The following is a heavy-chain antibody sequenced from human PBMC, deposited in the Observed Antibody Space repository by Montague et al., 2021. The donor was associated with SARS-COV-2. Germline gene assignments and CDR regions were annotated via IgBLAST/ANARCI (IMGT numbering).Heavy chain of an antibody. D-gene: IGHD3-3*01. CDR3: ARQPWHITIFGVVTRYGMDV. Sequence: SETLSLTCTVSGDSVSSGSYYWSWIRQPPGKGLEWIGYIYYSGSTNYNPSLKSRVTISVDTSKNQFSLKLSSVTAADTAVYYCARQPWHITIFGVVTRYGMDVWGQGTTVIVSS. V-gene: IGHV4-61*01. CDR2: IYYSGST. CDR1: GDSVSSGSYY. J-gene: IGHJ6*02.